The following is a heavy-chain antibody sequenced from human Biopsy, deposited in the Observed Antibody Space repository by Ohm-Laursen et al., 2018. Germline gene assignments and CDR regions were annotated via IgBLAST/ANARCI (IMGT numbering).Heavy chain of an antibody. CDR2: ISWNGLSI. V-gene: IGHV3-9*01. CDR3: AKGAGSSRSQGFDY. J-gene: IGHJ4*02. CDR1: GFTFDDYA. D-gene: IGHD6-13*01. Sequence: SLRLSCTASGFTFDDYAMHWVRQAPGKGLEWVSSISWNGLSIGYADSVRGRFTISRDSARNSLYLQMNSLRTEDTALYYCAKGAGSSRSQGFDYWGQGILVTVSS.